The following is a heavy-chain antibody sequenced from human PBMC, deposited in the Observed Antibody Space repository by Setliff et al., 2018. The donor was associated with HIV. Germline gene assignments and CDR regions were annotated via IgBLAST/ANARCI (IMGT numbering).Heavy chain of an antibody. D-gene: IGHD3-22*01. CDR1: GGSISSYC. CDR2: IFSSGST. V-gene: IGHV4-59*12. Sequence: LSLTCTVSGGSISSYCWNWIRQSPGKGLEWIGYIFSSGSTNYNPSLKSRVTISVDTSKNQFSLKLSSATAADTAVYYCARSRLHYYDSSGYYPSYFDYWGQGTLVTVSS. CDR3: ARSRLHYYDSSGYYPSYFDY. J-gene: IGHJ4*02.